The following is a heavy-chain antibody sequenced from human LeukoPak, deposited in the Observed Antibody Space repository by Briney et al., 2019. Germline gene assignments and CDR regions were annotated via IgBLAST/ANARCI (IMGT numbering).Heavy chain of an antibody. J-gene: IGHJ4*02. Sequence: ASVKVSCKASGGTFSSYAISWVRQAPGQGLEWMGIINPSGGSTSYAQKFQGRVTMTRDTSTSTVYMELSSLRSEDTAVYYCARDSTYYFDYWGQGTLVTVSS. V-gene: IGHV1-46*01. CDR3: ARDSTYYFDY. CDR1: GGTFSSYA. CDR2: INPSGGST.